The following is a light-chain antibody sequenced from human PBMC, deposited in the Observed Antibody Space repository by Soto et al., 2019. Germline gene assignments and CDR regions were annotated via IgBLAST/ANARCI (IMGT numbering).Light chain of an antibody. CDR2: GAS. V-gene: IGKV3-20*01. CDR3: QQYNPVCT. Sequence: EIVLTQSPGTLSLSPGERATLSCRASQSVSSSYLAWYQQKPGQAPRLLVYGASTRATGIPARFSGSGAGTDFTLSINSMQSEDSATYYCQQYNPVCTCGKGTKVDI. J-gene: IGKJ1*01. CDR1: QSVSSSY.